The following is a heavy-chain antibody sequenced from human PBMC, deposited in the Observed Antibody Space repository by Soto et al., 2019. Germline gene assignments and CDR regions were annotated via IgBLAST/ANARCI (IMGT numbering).Heavy chain of an antibody. CDR2: ISFDGRVT. D-gene: IGHD2-21*02. V-gene: IGHV3-30*04. CDR3: AREPYGDSQYFDY. J-gene: IGHJ4*02. Sequence: QVQLVESGGGMVQPGTSLRLSCTASGFTFNSLSLHWVRQGPDKGLEWVAVISFDGRVTYYADFVKGRFTVSRDNSKNPIYLQVNSLRAEDTAVYYCAREPYGDSQYFDYWGQGTVVSVSS. CDR1: GFTFNSLS.